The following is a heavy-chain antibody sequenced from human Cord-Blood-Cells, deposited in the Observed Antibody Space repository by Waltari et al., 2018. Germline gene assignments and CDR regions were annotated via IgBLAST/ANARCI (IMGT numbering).Heavy chain of an antibody. J-gene: IGHJ3*02. CDR3: ARDRGRVASDAFDI. D-gene: IGHD3-3*01. V-gene: IGHV3-7*01. CDR1: GFTFSSYW. CDR2: IKQDGSEK. Sequence: EVQLVESGGGLVQPGGSLRLSCAASGFTFSSYWMSWVRQAPGKGLEWVANIKQDGSEKYYVDSVKGRFTISRDNAKNSLYLQMNSLRAEDTAVYYCARDRGRVASDAFDIWGQGTMVTVSS.